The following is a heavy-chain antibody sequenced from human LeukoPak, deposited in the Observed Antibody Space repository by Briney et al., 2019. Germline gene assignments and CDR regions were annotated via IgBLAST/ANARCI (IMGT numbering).Heavy chain of an antibody. J-gene: IGHJ5*02. Sequence: PSETLSLTCTVSGGSISSSSYYWGWIRQPPGKGLEWIGSIYYSGSTYYNPSLKSRVTISVDTSKNQFSLKLSSVTAADTAVYYCARGLRLRLRDYWFDPWGQGTLVTVSS. D-gene: IGHD5-12*01. CDR2: IYYSGST. CDR3: ARGLRLRLRDYWFDP. V-gene: IGHV4-39*07. CDR1: GGSISSSSYY.